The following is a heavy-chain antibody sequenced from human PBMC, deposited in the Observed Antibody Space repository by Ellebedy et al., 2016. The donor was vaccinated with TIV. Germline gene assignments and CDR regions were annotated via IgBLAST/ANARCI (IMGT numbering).Heavy chain of an antibody. J-gene: IGHJ3*01. CDR2: IAHDGDNK. V-gene: IGHV3-30-3*01. CDR1: GFTFSNYA. Sequence: PGGSLRLSCVASGFTFSNYALHWVRQAPGKGLDWVAVIAHDGDNKYYADSVAGRFTISRDSPKNTLYLQMNSLRTEDKAVYYCARYSRLYSRSGDDAFDVWGIGTLVTVSS. D-gene: IGHD6-6*01. CDR3: ARYSRLYSRSGDDAFDV.